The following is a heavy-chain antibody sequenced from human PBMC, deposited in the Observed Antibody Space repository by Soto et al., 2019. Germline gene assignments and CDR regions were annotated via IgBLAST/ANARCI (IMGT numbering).Heavy chain of an antibody. CDR3: ARGVLGPRDYNDGFDV. J-gene: IGHJ6*02. CDR1: GFTFSNYD. Sequence: PGGSLRLSCAASGFTFSNYDMHWVRQAKGKGLEWHSGIGAAGDTFYPGSVSGRFTISRENAKNSLNLQINSLRAGDTAVYFCARGVLGPRDYNDGFDVWGPGTTVTVSS. CDR2: IGAAGDT. V-gene: IGHV3-13*01. D-gene: IGHD2-8*02.